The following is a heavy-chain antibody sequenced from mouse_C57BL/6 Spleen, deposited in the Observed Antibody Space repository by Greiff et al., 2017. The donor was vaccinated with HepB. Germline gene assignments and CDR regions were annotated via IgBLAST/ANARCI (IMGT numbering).Heavy chain of an antibody. CDR3: ARSPPYDYDEVYYAMDY. CDR1: GYTFTDYN. V-gene: IGHV1-18*01. D-gene: IGHD2-4*01. CDR2: INPNNGGT. Sequence: EVQLQQSGPELVKPGASVKIPCKASGYTFTDYNMDWVKQSHGKSLEWIGDINPNNGGTIYNQKFKGKATLTVDKSSSTAYMELRSLTSEDTAVYYCARSPPYDYDEVYYAMDYWGQGPSVTVSS. J-gene: IGHJ4*01.